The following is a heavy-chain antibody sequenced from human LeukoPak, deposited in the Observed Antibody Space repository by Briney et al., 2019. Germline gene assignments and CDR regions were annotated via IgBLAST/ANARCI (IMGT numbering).Heavy chain of an antibody. J-gene: IGHJ6*03. D-gene: IGHD2-2*02. CDR1: GGSFSGYS. Sequence: SETLSLTCAVYGGSFSGYSWTWIRQPPGKGLEWIGEVSHGGSTNYNPSLKSRVTISVDTSKNQSSLKLTSVTAADTAVYYCARRSYQLLYGYYYYFMDVWGKGTTVTVSS. V-gene: IGHV4-34*01. CDR2: VSHGGST. CDR3: ARRSYQLLYGYYYYFMDV.